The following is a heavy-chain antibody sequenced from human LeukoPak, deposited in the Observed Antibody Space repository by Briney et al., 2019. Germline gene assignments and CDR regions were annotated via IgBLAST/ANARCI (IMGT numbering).Heavy chain of an antibody. D-gene: IGHD6-19*01. V-gene: IGHV4-34*01. Sequence: KSSETLSLTCGVYGGSLSGYYWSWIRQPPGKGLEWTGEINHSGSTNYNPSLKSRVTISVDTSRNQFSLKLSSVTAADTAVYYCARSFRSNGYYYYCGMDVWGQGTTVTVSS. CDR1: GGSLSGYY. CDR3: ARSFRSNGYYYYCGMDV. CDR2: INHSGST. J-gene: IGHJ6*02.